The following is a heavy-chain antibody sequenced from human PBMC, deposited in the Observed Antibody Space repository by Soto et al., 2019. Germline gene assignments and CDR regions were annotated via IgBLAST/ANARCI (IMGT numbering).Heavy chain of an antibody. Sequence: EVQLLESGGGLVQPGGSLRLSCAASGFTFSSYAMSWVRQAPGKGLEWVSAISGSGGSTYYADSVKGRFTISRDNPKNTLYLQMNSLRAEDTAVYYCATRGFAIGVAATPDYYYYYMDVWGKGTTVTVSS. CDR1: GFTFSSYA. J-gene: IGHJ6*03. CDR2: ISGSGGST. CDR3: ATRGFAIGVAATPDYYYYYMDV. D-gene: IGHD2-15*01. V-gene: IGHV3-23*01.